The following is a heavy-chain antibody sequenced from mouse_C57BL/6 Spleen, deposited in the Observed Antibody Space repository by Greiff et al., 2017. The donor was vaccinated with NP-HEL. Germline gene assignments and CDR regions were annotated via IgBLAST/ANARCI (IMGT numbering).Heavy chain of an antibody. Sequence: EVQRVESVAELVRPGASVKLSCTASGFNIKNTYMHWVKQRPEQGLEWIGRIDPANGNTKYAPKFQGKATITADTSSNTAYLQLSSLTSEDTAIYYCAREDGSSPYYFDYWGQGTTLTVSS. V-gene: IGHV14-3*01. CDR2: IDPANGNT. D-gene: IGHD1-1*01. J-gene: IGHJ2*01. CDR1: GFNIKNTY. CDR3: AREDGSSPYYFDY.